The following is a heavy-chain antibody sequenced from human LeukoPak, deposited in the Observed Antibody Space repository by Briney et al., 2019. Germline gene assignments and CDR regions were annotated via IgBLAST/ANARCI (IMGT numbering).Heavy chain of an antibody. D-gene: IGHD3-22*01. CDR2: ISAYNGNT. J-gene: IGHJ6*03. CDR3: ARVGPDSSPYYYYYYMDV. Sequence: ASVKVSCKASGYTFTSYGISWVRQAPGQGLEWMGWISAYNGNTNYAQKLQGRVTMTTDTSTSTAYMELRSLRSDDTAVYYCARVGPDSSPYYYYYYMDVWGKGTTVTVSS. V-gene: IGHV1-18*01. CDR1: GYTFTSYG.